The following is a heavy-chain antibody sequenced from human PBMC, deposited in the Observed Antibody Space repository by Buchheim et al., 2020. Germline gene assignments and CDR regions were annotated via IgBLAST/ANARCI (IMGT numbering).Heavy chain of an antibody. CDR1: GFTFSSYE. Sequence: EVQLVESGGGLVQPGGSLRLSCAASGFTFSSYEMNWVRQAPGQGLEWVSYISSSSSTIYYADSVKGRFTISRDNAKNSLYLQMNSLRAEDTAVYYCAREGSITMVRDPQVWGQGTL. V-gene: IGHV3-48*03. J-gene: IGHJ4*02. D-gene: IGHD3-10*01. CDR2: ISSSSSTI. CDR3: AREGSITMVRDPQV.